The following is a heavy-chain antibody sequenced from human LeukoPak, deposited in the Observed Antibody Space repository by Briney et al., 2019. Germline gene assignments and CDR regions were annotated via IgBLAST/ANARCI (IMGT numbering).Heavy chain of an antibody. CDR3: ASFSMVRGVIS. V-gene: IGHV4-4*09. Sequence: SETLSLTCTVSGGSISSYYWSWIRQPPGKGLEWIGYIYTSGSTNYNPSLKSRVTISVDTSKNQFSLKLSSVTAADTAVYYCASFSMVRGVISWGQGTLVTVSS. D-gene: IGHD3-10*01. J-gene: IGHJ4*02. CDR1: GGSISSYY. CDR2: IYTSGST.